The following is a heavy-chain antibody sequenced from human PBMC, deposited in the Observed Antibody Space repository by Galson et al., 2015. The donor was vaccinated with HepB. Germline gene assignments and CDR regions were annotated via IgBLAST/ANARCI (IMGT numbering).Heavy chain of an antibody. V-gene: IGHV3-23*01. CDR2: ISASGGST. J-gene: IGHJ4*02. D-gene: IGHD4-23*01. Sequence: SLRLSCAASGFTFSNYAMNWLRQAPGKGLEWVSGISASGGSTNYADAVKGRFTISRDNSKNTLYLQMNGLRVEDTAAYYCAGAIRWYFDYWGQGTLVTVSS. CDR3: AGAIRWYFDY. CDR1: GFTFSNYA.